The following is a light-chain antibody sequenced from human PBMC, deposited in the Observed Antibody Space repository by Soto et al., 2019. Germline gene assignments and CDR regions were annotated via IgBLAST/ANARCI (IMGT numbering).Light chain of an antibody. J-gene: IGLJ2*01. V-gene: IGLV2-14*01. CDR3: SSYISSSTVV. Sequence: QSALTQPASESGSPGQSITISCTGTSSDVGGYNYVSWYQQYPGKAPKLMIYDVTNRPSGVSNRFSGSKSGNTASLTISGLQAEDEADYYCSSYISSSTVVFGGGTKVTVL. CDR1: SSDVGGYNY. CDR2: DVT.